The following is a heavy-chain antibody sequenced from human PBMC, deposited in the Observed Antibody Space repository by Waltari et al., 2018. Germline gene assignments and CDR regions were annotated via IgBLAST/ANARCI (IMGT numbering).Heavy chain of an antibody. J-gene: IGHJ4*02. D-gene: IGHD2-2*01. CDR2: INHRGST. Sequence: QVQLQQWGAGLLKPSETLSLTCAVYGGSFSGYYWSWIRQPPGKGLKWIGEINHRGSTNYNPSLKSRVTISVDTSKNQFSRKLGSVTAADTAVYYCARVEVGCSSTSCYGFDYWGQGTLVTVSS. CDR3: ARVEVGCSSTSCYGFDY. CDR1: GGSFSGYY. V-gene: IGHV4-34*01.